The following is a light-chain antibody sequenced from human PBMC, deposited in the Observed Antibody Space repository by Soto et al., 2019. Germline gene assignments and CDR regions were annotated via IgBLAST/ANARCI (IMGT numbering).Light chain of an antibody. CDR2: AAS. Sequence: DIQMTQSPSSLSASVGDRVTITCPTSQSISSYLNWYQQKPGKAPKLLIYAASSLQSGAPSRFSGSGSGTHFTLTISSLQPEDFATYYCQQSYSTPLAFGGGTKVEIK. V-gene: IGKV1-39*01. J-gene: IGKJ4*01. CDR1: QSISSY. CDR3: QQSYSTPLA.